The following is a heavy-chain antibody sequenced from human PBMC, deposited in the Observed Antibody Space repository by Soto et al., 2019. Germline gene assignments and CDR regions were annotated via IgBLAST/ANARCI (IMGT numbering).Heavy chain of an antibody. CDR2: ISSSSSYI. Sequence: EVQLVDSGGGLVKPGGSLRLSCAASGFTFSSYSMNWVRQAPGKGLEWVSSISSSSSYIYYADSVKGRFTIARENAKNSLYLQMNSLRAEDTAVYYCAREGGYFDILTGYYPRYLIDYWGQGTLVTVSS. CDR1: GFTFSSYS. D-gene: IGHD3-9*01. CDR3: AREGGYFDILTGYYPRYLIDY. V-gene: IGHV3-21*01. J-gene: IGHJ4*02.